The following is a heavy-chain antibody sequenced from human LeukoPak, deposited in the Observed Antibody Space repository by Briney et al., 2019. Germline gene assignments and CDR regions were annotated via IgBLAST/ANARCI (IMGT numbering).Heavy chain of an antibody. Sequence: PSETLSLTCTVSGGSIGGNSYWSWIRQPPGKGPEWIGHISNSGSTYYSPSLSSRVTISLDTSKNQFSLKLKSVTAADTAVYYCARGGASSIPLDYWGRGTLVTVSS. J-gene: IGHJ4*02. CDR1: GGSIGGNSY. D-gene: IGHD1-26*01. CDR2: ISNSGST. V-gene: IGHV4-61*01. CDR3: ARGGASSIPLDY.